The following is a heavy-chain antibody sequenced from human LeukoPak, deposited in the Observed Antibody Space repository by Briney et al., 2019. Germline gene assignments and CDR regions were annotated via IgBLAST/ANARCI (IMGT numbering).Heavy chain of an antibody. J-gene: IGHJ4*02. CDR1: GFTFSSYA. D-gene: IGHD2-15*01. CDR2: ISSGSSYI. CDR3: ARLVVAAAYFDY. Sequence: GGSLRLSCTASGFTFSSYAMNWVRQAPGKGLEWVSSISSGSSYIYYADSVKGRFTISRDNAKNSLYLQMNSLRAEDTAVYYCARLVVAAAYFDYWGQGTLVTVSS. V-gene: IGHV3-21*01.